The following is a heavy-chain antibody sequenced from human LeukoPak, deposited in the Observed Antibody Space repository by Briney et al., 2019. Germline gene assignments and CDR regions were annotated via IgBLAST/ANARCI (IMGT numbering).Heavy chain of an antibody. CDR2: IKQDGSEK. V-gene: IGHV3-7*05. Sequence: GGSLRLSCAASGFTFSSYWMSWVRQAPGKGLEWVANIKQDGSEKYYVDSVKGRLTISRDNAKNSLYLQMNSLRAEDTAVYYCARENLRLGYCSSTSCRYAKGFDPWGQGTLVTVSS. D-gene: IGHD2-2*01. CDR1: GFTFSSYW. J-gene: IGHJ5*02. CDR3: ARENLRLGYCSSTSCRYAKGFDP.